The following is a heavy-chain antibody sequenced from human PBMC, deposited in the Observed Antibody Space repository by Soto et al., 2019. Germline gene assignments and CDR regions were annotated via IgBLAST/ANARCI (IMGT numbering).Heavy chain of an antibody. CDR3: ARSPIFQEVAGGLEQ. V-gene: IGHV4-28*01. Sequence: SETLSLICSVSGYSISSSNCCCCIRHPPGKGLEWIGYIYYSGSTYYNPSLKSRVTMSVDTSKNQFSLKLSSVTAVDKAVYYCARSPIFQEVAGGLEQWGQGTLVNVSS. CDR2: IYYSGST. CDR1: GYSISSSNC. J-gene: IGHJ4*02. D-gene: IGHD6-19*01.